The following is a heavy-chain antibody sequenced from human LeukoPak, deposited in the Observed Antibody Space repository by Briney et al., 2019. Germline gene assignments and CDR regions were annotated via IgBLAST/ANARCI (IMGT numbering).Heavy chain of an antibody. D-gene: IGHD6-13*01. CDR1: GFTFSSYA. CDR2: ISGSGGST. Sequence: PGGSLRLSCAASGFTFSSYAMSWVRQAPGKGLEWVSAISGSGGSTYYADSVKGRFTISRDNSKNTLYLQMYSLRAEDTAVYYCAKGPDLNSSSWLDYWGQGTLVTVSS. J-gene: IGHJ4*02. CDR3: AKGPDLNSSSWLDY. V-gene: IGHV3-23*01.